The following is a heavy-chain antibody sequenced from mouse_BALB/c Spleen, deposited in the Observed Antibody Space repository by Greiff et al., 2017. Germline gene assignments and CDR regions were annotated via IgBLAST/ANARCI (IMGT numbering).Heavy chain of an antibody. CDR1: GYTFTDYN. Sequence: EVKLQESGPELVKPGASVKISCKASGYTFTDYNMHWVKQSHGKSLEWIGYIYPYNGGTGYNQKFKSKATLTVDNSSSTAYMELRSLTSEDSAVYYCARGFSYGNYPAWFAYWGQGTLVTVSA. CDR2: IYPYNGGT. D-gene: IGHD2-1*01. V-gene: IGHV1S29*02. J-gene: IGHJ3*01. CDR3: ARGFSYGNYPAWFAY.